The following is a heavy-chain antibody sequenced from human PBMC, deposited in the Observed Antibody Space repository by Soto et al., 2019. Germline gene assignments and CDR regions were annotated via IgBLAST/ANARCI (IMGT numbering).Heavy chain of an antibody. Sequence: SETLSLTCTVSGGSINSSSDYWGWIRQPPGKGLEWIGSIYYSGYTYFNPSLKGRVTISVDTSKNQFSLNLSSVTAADTAVYYCARVVRESIFGVVHYYFDYWGQGTLVTVSS. J-gene: IGHJ4*02. CDR3: ARVVRESIFGVVHYYFDY. V-gene: IGHV4-39*01. CDR1: GGSINSSSDY. D-gene: IGHD3-3*01. CDR2: IYYSGYT.